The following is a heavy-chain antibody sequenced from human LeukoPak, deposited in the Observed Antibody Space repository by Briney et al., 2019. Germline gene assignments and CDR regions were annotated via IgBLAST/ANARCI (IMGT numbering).Heavy chain of an antibody. V-gene: IGHV3-30*02. CDR2: IRYDGSNK. D-gene: IGHD3-3*01. CDR1: GFTFSSYW. J-gene: IGHJ4*02. Sequence: GGSLRLSCAASGFTFSSYWMSWVRQAPGKGLEWVAFIRYDGSNKYYADSVKGRFTISRDNSKNTLYLQMNSLRAEDTAVYYCAKAYYDFWSGQTLLDYWGQGTLVTVSS. CDR3: AKAYYDFWSGQTLLDY.